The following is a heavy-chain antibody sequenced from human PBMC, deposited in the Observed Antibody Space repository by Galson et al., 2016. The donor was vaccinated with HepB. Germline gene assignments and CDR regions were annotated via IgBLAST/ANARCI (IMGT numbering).Heavy chain of an antibody. V-gene: IGHV3-30*01. CDR1: GFTFSRXX. J-gene: IGHJ4*01. CDR2: XXYDXXXDX. CDR3: ARDRTIGGXXXLDY. Sequence: SLRLSCAASGFTFSRXXMHXXXQAXXXGLXXVTXXXYDXXXDXXXADXXKGRFTITRDNFKXXXYLXXXSLRPXDTAVYYCARDRTIGGXXXLDYWGXXTLXTXSS. D-gene: IGHD1-7*01.